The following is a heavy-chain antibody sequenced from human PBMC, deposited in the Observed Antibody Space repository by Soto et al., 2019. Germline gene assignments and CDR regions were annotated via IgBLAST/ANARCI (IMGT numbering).Heavy chain of an antibody. CDR1: GFTFSSYG. Sequence: QVQLVESGEGVVRPGRSLRLCCAASGFTFSSYGMHWVRQAPGKGLEWVAVISYDGSNKYYAESVKGRFTISRDNSKNTLYLQMNSLRAEDTAVYYCAKETYSGPLDYWGQGTLVTVSS. J-gene: IGHJ4*02. CDR2: ISYDGSNK. V-gene: IGHV3-30*18. D-gene: IGHD2-15*01. CDR3: AKETYSGPLDY.